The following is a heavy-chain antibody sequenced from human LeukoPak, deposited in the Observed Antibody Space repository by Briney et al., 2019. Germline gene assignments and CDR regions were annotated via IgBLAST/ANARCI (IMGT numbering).Heavy chain of an antibody. CDR3: ARDPSAVTGTGPLDQ. Sequence: ASVKVSCKASGGTFSSYAISWVRQAPGQGLEWMGWISGYNGNTRYGQNFQGRVTMTTDTSTNTAYMEMRSLRSDDTAVYYCARDPSAVTGTGPLDQWGPGTLVTVSS. CDR1: GGTFSSYA. J-gene: IGHJ4*02. CDR2: ISGYNGNT. D-gene: IGHD6-19*01. V-gene: IGHV1-18*01.